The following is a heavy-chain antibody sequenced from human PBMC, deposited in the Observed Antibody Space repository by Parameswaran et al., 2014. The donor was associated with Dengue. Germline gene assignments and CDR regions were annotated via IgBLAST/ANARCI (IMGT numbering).Heavy chain of an antibody. V-gene: IGHV4-39*01. Sequence: WIRQPPGKGLEWIVSIYRRGFTYYNPSLKSRVTISVDTSKNQFSLRLSSVTAPDTAIYYCARLYIANYLDVWGKGTTVTVSS. J-gene: IGHJ6*03. CDR2: IYRRGFT. D-gene: IGHD5-12*01. CDR3: ARLYIANYLDV.